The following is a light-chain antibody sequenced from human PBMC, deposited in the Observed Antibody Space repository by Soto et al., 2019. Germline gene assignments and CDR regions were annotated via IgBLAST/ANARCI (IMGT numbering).Light chain of an antibody. CDR3: QQSYKTPHT. V-gene: IGKV1-5*03. CDR1: QTISSW. J-gene: IGKJ5*01. Sequence: DIQMTQSPSIRSASVGDRATITCRASQTISSWLAWYQQKPGKAPKLLIYKASTLKSGVPSRFSGSGSGTNFTLTISSLQPEDFGTYYCQQSYKTPHTFGQGTRLEIK. CDR2: KAS.